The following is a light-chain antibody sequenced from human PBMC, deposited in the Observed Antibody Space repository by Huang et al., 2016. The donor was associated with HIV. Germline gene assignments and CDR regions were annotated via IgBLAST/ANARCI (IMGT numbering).Light chain of an antibody. CDR1: QSVGSNF. CDR3: QQYTKSPPT. CDR2: DAS. V-gene: IGKV3-20*01. Sequence: DIVLTQSPGTLSLSPGERATLSCRASQSVGSNFLGWYQQKPGQAPRLLIYDASYRASGIPARFSGSVSGTDFTLTISRLDPEDFAVYYCQQYTKSPPTFGQGTKVEI. J-gene: IGKJ1*01.